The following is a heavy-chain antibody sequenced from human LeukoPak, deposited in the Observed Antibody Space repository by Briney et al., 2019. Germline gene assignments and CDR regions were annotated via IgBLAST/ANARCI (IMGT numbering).Heavy chain of an antibody. CDR1: GFTSSSYW. Sequence: GGSLRLSCAASGFTSSSYWMSWVRQAPGKGLEWVSGINWNGGSTGYADSVKGRFTISRDNSKNTLYLQMNSLRAEDTAVYYCAKRLRITIFGDNDPWGQGTLVTVSS. V-gene: IGHV3-23*01. CDR2: INWNGGST. CDR3: AKRLRITIFGDNDP. D-gene: IGHD3-3*01. J-gene: IGHJ5*02.